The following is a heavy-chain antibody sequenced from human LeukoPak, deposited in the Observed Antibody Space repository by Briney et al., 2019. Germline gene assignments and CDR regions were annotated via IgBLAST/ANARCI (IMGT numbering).Heavy chain of an antibody. Sequence: SVKVSCKASGGTFSSYAISWVRQAPGQGLEWMGGIIPIFGTANYAQKFRGRVTITADESTSTAYMELSSLRSEDTAVYYCARDKGSGFLPFDFWGQGTLVTVSS. CDR3: ARDKGSGFLPFDF. J-gene: IGHJ4*02. V-gene: IGHV1-69*13. CDR2: IIPIFGTA. CDR1: GGTFSSYA. D-gene: IGHD5-12*01.